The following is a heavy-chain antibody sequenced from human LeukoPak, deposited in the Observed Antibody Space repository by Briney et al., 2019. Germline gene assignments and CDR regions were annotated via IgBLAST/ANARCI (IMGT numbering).Heavy chain of an antibody. CDR3: ARYTAVSSPGAFDI. CDR1: GFTFSTYW. V-gene: IGHV3-7*03. J-gene: IGHJ3*02. D-gene: IGHD4-17*01. Sequence: GGSLRLSCAGSGFTFSTYWMSWVRQAPGKRLEWVANIKQNGAEEYYMDSEKGRFTISRDNAKNSVYLQMNSLRVEDTAMYYCARYTAVSSPGAFDIWGQGTMVTVSS. CDR2: IKQNGAEE.